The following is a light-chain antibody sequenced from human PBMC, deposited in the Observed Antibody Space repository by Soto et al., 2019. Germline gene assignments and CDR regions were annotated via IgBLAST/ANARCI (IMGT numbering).Light chain of an antibody. CDR3: QQYNAWALT. CDR1: QSIGSN. J-gene: IGKJ2*01. Sequence: EIVMTQSPATLSVSPGERATLSCRASQSIGSNLAWYQQKPGQAPRLLIFGASTRATGAPGRFSGSGSGTGFTLTISGPQFEEFAVYYCQQYNAWALTFGQGTKLEIK. CDR2: GAS. V-gene: IGKV3-15*01.